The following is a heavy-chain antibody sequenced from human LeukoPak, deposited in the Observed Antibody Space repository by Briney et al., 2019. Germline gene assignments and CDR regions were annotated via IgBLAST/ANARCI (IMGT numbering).Heavy chain of an antibody. CDR1: AYSITSGYY. Sequence: SETLSLTCTVSAYSITSGYYWGWIRQPPGKGLECIGTIYHGGSTYYNPSLKSRVSISIDTSKNQFSLRLSSVTAADTAVYFCARNPPATAEFYFDYWGQGTLVTVSS. CDR2: IYHGGST. D-gene: IGHD1-14*01. V-gene: IGHV4-38-2*02. CDR3: ARNPPATAEFYFDY. J-gene: IGHJ4*02.